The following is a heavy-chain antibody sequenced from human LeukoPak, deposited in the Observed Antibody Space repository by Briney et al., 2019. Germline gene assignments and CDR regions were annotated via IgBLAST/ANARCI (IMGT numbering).Heavy chain of an antibody. D-gene: IGHD3-3*01. V-gene: IGHV4-38-2*01. CDR2: IYHSGST. Sequence: SETLSLTCAVSGYSISSGYYWGSIRQPPEKGLEWIGSIYHSGSTYYNPSLKSRVTISVDTSKNQFSLKLSSVTAADTAVYYCASRRITIFGVVTSDAFDIWGQGTMVTVSS. J-gene: IGHJ3*02. CDR1: GYSISSGYY. CDR3: ASRRITIFGVVTSDAFDI.